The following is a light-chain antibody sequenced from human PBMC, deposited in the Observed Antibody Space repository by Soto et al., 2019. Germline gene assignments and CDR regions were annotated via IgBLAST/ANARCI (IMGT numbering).Light chain of an antibody. V-gene: IGLV2-14*01. Sequence: QSVLTQPASVSGSPGQSITRSCTGTSSDVGGYNYVSWYQLHPGKAPKLMIYEVSNRPSGISNRFSASKSGNTASLTISGLQAEDEADYYCFSYTSSTAYVFGTGTKVTV. CDR1: SSDVGGYNY. J-gene: IGLJ1*01. CDR2: EVS. CDR3: FSYTSSTAYV.